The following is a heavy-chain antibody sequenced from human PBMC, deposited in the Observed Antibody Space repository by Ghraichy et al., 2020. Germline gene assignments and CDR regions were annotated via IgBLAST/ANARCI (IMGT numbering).Heavy chain of an antibody. CDR2: ISYSGDDI. D-gene: IGHD3-16*01. CDR1: GFTFSSYN. Sequence: GGSLRLSFAASGFTFSSYNMNWIRQAPGKGLAWVSSISYSGDDIYYADSVKGRFTISRDNAKNSLYLQMNSLRAEDTAVYYCARDPLSDYWGQGTLVTVSS. V-gene: IGHV3-21*01. J-gene: IGHJ4*02. CDR3: ARDPLSDY.